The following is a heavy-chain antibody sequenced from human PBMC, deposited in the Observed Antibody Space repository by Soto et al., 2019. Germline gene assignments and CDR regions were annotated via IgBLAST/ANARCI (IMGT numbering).Heavy chain of an antibody. V-gene: IGHV3-21*01. D-gene: IGHD2-15*01. J-gene: IGHJ6*02. CDR3: AIKQVIGYYYGLDV. CDR1: GFIFSSYR. Sequence: ELKLVESGGGLVKPGGSLRLSCAASGFIFSSYRMNWVRQAPGKGLEWISSISTNSRFIYYADSVEGRFTVSRDNSNNSLYLQMDNLRAEDTAVYYCAIKQVIGYYYGLDVWGQGTTVTVSS. CDR2: ISTNSRFI.